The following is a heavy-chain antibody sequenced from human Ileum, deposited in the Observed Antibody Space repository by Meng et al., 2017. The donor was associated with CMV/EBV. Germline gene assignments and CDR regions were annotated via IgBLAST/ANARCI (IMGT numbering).Heavy chain of an antibody. Sequence: ISGTYYWACIRQPAGKTLEWIGHVYTGGGTTYNASLRSRVSLSLDPSRSQFSLTLTSVTVEDTAVYYCARGYVYDSRVFIYDALDVWGPGTVVTVSS. CDR1: ISGTYY. CDR2: VYTGGGT. D-gene: IGHD2-15*01. CDR3: ARGYVYDSRVFIYDALDV. V-gene: IGHV4-61*09. J-gene: IGHJ3*01.